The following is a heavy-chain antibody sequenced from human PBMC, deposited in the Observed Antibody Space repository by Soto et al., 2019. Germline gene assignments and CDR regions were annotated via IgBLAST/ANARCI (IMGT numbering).Heavy chain of an antibody. V-gene: IGHV3-23*01. CDR3: AKARRDTAMGPDSYYYYGMDV. Sequence: GGSLRLSCAASGFTFSSYAMSWVRQAPGKGLEWVSAISGSGGSTYYADSVKGRFTISRDNSKNTLYLQMNSLRAEDTAVYYCAKARRDTAMGPDSYYYYGMDVWGQGTTVTVSS. CDR2: ISGSGGST. CDR1: GFTFSSYA. D-gene: IGHD5-18*01. J-gene: IGHJ6*02.